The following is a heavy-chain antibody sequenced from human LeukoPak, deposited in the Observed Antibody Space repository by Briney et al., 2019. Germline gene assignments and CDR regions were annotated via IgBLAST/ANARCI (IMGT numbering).Heavy chain of an antibody. CDR2: MNPNSGNT. CDR3: ARLAYCGGDCYFNWFDP. CDR1: GYTFTSYD. Sequence: ASVKVSCKASGYTFTSYDINWMRQATGQGLEWMGWMNPNSGNTGYAQKFQGRVTITRNTSISTAYMELSSLRSEDTAVYYCARLAYCGGDCYFNWFDPWGQGTLVTVSS. J-gene: IGHJ5*02. D-gene: IGHD2-21*01. V-gene: IGHV1-8*03.